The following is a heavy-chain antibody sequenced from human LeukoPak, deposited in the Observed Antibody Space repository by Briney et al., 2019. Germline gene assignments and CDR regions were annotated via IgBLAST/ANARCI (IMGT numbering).Heavy chain of an antibody. CDR3: AGARGWSNYYFDY. V-gene: IGHV4-30-4*08. Sequence: SQTLSLTCTVSGGSISSGDYYWSWIRQPPGKGLEWIGYIYYSGSTYYNPSLKSRVTISVDTSKNQFSLKLSSVTAADTAVYFCAGARGWSNYYFDYWGQGTLVTVSS. D-gene: IGHD6-19*01. CDR1: GGSISSGDYY. CDR2: IYYSGST. J-gene: IGHJ4*02.